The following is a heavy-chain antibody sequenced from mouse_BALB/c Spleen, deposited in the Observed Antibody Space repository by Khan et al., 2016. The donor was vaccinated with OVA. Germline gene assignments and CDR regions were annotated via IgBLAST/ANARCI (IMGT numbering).Heavy chain of an antibody. V-gene: IGHV9-3-1*01. CDR3: ARPPYFSYTLDY. CDR2: INTYTGEP. CDR1: GYTFINFG. J-gene: IGHJ4*01. D-gene: IGHD2-10*01. Sequence: QIQLVQSGPELKKPGETVKISCKASGYTFINFGMNWVKQSPGKALKWMGWINTYTGEPTYADDFKGRFAFSLETSASTAYLQINNLKNEDTATYCCARPPYFSYTLDYWGQGTSVTVSS.